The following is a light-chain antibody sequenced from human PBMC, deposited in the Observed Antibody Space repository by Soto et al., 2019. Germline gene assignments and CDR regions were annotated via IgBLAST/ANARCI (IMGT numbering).Light chain of an antibody. CDR3: ISFTRSSTFV. CDR1: SSDVGGYNY. V-gene: IGLV2-14*01. J-gene: IGLJ1*01. Sequence: QSVLTQPASVSGSPGQSITISCTGTSSDVGGYNYVSWYQQHPDKAPKLMIYEVTNRPSGVSYRFSGSKSGNTASLTISGLQAEDEADYYCISFTRSSTFVFGTGTKVTVL. CDR2: EVT.